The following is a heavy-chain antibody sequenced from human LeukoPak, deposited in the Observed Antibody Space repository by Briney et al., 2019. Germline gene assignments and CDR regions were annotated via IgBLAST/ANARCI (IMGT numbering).Heavy chain of an antibody. V-gene: IGHV3-30*02. CDR1: GFYFNFYG. J-gene: IGHJ4*02. CDR3: AKEEGDY. Sequence: EGSLRLSCAVSGFYFNFYGMHWVRQAPGKGLKWVTFILYDGSEAYYADSVKGRFTISRDNSKNTVYLQMNSLTTDDTAVYYCAKEEGDYWGQGTLVTVSS. CDR2: ILYDGSEA.